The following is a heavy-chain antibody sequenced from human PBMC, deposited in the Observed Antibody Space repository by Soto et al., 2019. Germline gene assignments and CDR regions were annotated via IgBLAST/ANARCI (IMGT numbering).Heavy chain of an antibody. V-gene: IGHV4-34*01. CDR2: INHSGST. CDR3: ARGRDCDSLLHDNWFDP. Sequence: QVQLQQWGAGLLKPSETLSLTCAVYGESFSGYYWSWIRQPPGKGLEWIGEINHSGSTNYNPSLKSRVTISVDTSKNQFSLKLSSVAAADTAVYYCARGRDCDSLLHDNWFDPWGQGTLVTVSS. D-gene: IGHD2-21*02. CDR1: GESFSGYY. J-gene: IGHJ5*02.